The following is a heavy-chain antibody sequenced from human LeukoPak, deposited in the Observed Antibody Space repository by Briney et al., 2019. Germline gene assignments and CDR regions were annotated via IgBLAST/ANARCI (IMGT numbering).Heavy chain of an antibody. CDR1: GFTFSSYW. D-gene: IGHD3-3*01. CDR3: ARDSDDFWSGYKY. CDR2: INSDGSST. J-gene: IGHJ4*02. Sequence: PRGSLRLSCAASGFTFSSYWMHWVRQAPGKGLVWVSRINSDGSSTSYADSVNGRFTISRDNAKNTLYLQMNSLRAEDTAVYYCARDSDDFWSGYKYWGQGTLVTVSS. V-gene: IGHV3-74*01.